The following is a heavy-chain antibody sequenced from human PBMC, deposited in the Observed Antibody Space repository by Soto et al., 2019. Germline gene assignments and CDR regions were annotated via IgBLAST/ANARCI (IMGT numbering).Heavy chain of an antibody. Sequence: GGSMRLSCAASGFTFSTYAMSWVRQAPGKGLEWVSAISGSGDSTYYADSVKGRFTISRDNSKNTLYLKMNSLRAEDTAVYYCAKGTVPAAIRRDYFDYWGQGTLVTVSS. CDR2: ISGSGDST. D-gene: IGHD2-2*02. CDR1: GFTFSTYA. V-gene: IGHV3-23*01. CDR3: AKGTVPAAIRRDYFDY. J-gene: IGHJ4*02.